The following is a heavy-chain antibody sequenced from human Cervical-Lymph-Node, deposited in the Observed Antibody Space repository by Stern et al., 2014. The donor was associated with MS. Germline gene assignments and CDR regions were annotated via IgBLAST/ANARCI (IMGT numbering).Heavy chain of an antibody. CDR2: ISASGEII. CDR3: ARPWGAQHLHPLSYSAMDV. Sequence: DQLVESGGDLVKPGGSLRLSCAVSGFTFSDYYMSWVRQAPGKGLEWLSFISASGEIISYADAVQARYTVPRETNTNPLFLKMRSRRAGTTAVYYCARPWGAQHLHPLSYSAMDVGGQGPSFTVSS. V-gene: IGHV3-11*01. J-gene: IGHJ6*02. D-gene: IGHD7-27*01. CDR1: GFTFSDYY.